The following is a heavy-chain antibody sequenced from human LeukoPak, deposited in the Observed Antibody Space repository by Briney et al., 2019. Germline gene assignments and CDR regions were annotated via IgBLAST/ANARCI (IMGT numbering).Heavy chain of an antibody. CDR3: AKAPRLIPAAGSDY. D-gene: IGHD6-13*01. J-gene: IGHJ4*02. CDR1: GYTFSSYA. CDR2: ISGSGGST. V-gene: IGHV3-23*01. Sequence: GGSLRLSCAGSGYTFSSYAMSWVRQAPGKGLEWVSAISGSGGSTYYADSVKGRFSISRDSSKNTLYLQMNSLRAEDAAVYYCAKAPRLIPAAGSDYWGQGTLVTVSS.